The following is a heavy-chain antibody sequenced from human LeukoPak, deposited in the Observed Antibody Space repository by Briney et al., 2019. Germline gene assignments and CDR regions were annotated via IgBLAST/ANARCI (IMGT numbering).Heavy chain of an antibody. D-gene: IGHD3-9*01. V-gene: IGHV1-2*02. CDR1: GYTFTGYY. Sequence: ASVKVSCKASGYTFTGYYMHWVRQAPGQGLEWMGWINPNSGGTNYARKFQGRVTMTRDTSISTAYMELSKLRSDDTAVYYCAMNILTGYYGFDYWGQGTLVTVSS. CDR3: AMNILTGYYGFDY. CDR2: INPNSGGT. J-gene: IGHJ4*02.